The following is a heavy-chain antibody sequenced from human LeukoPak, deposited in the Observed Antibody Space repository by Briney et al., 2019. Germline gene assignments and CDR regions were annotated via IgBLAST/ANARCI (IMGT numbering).Heavy chain of an antibody. CDR3: ARTPDGDAFDC. V-gene: IGHV4-38-2*02. CDR1: GYSISSGYY. Sequence: PSETLSLTCTVSGYSISSGYYWGWIRQPPGKGLECIGSIDHSGSTYYNPSLKSRVTISVDTSKNQFSLKLSSVTAADTAVYYCARTPDGDAFDCWGQGTLVTVSS. D-gene: IGHD4-17*01. CDR2: IDHSGST. J-gene: IGHJ4*02.